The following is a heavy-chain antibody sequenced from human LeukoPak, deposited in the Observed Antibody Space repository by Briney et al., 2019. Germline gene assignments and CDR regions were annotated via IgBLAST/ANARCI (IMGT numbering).Heavy chain of an antibody. Sequence: GGSLRLSCAASGFTFSSYSMNWVRQAPGKGLEWVSSISSSSSYIYYADPVKGRFTISRDNAKNSLYLQVNSLRAEDTAVYYCARAPYGDYYFDYWGQGTLVTVSS. CDR1: GFTFSSYS. CDR2: ISSSSSYI. J-gene: IGHJ4*02. D-gene: IGHD4-17*01. CDR3: ARAPYGDYYFDY. V-gene: IGHV3-21*01.